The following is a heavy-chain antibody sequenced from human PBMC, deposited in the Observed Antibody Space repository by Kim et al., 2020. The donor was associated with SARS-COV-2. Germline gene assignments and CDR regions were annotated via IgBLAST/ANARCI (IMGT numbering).Heavy chain of an antibody. CDR2: INPSGGST. Sequence: ASVKVSCKASGYTFTSYYMHWVRQAPGQGLEWMGIINPSGGSTSYAQKFQGRVTMTRDTSTSTVYMELSSLRSEDTAVYYCARGSGYDAHTAMGEFDYWGQGTLVTVSS. J-gene: IGHJ4*02. D-gene: IGHD5-12*01. CDR1: GYTFTSYY. V-gene: IGHV1-46*01. CDR3: ARGSGYDAHTAMGEFDY.